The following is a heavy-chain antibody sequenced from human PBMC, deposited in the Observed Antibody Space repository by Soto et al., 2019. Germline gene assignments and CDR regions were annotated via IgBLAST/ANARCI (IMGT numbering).Heavy chain of an antibody. Sequence: VQLVESGGGVVQPGRSLRLSCAASGFTCSDYAMHWVRQAPGKGLEWVAVVSHDGRNTHYADSVKGRFTITRDSSKNTVSLEMTSLRAEDTAVYYCSKGGRQWLVTSDFNYWGQGALVTVSS. CDR2: VSHDGRNT. CDR3: SKGGRQWLVTSDFNY. D-gene: IGHD6-19*01. J-gene: IGHJ4*02. CDR1: GFTCSDYA. V-gene: IGHV3-30*18.